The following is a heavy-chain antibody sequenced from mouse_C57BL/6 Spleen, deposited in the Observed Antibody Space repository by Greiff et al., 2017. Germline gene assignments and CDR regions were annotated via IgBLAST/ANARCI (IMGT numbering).Heavy chain of an antibody. V-gene: IGHV3-1*01. D-gene: IGHD2-4*01. Sequence: DVKLVESGPGMVKPSQSLSLTCTVTGYSITSGYDWHWIRHFPGNKLEWMGYISYSGSTNYNPSLKSRISITHDTSKNHFFLKLNSVTTEDTATYYCARAHYDYDAAWFAYWGQGTLVTVSA. CDR3: ARAHYDYDAAWFAY. CDR2: ISYSGST. CDR1: GYSITSGYD. J-gene: IGHJ3*01.